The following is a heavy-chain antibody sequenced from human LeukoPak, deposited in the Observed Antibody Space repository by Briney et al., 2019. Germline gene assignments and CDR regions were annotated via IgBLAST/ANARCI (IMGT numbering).Heavy chain of an antibody. V-gene: IGHV1-46*01. CDR3: ARVRGEGTVTTYHFDY. D-gene: IGHD4-17*01. CDR1: GYTFTSYY. Sequence: ASVKVSCKASGYTFTSYYMHWVRQAPGQGLEWMGIINPSGGSTSYAQKFQGRITIARAPSPSTIYMELSNLRSEDTAVYYCARVRGEGTVTTYHFDYWGQGTLVTVSS. CDR2: INPSGGST. J-gene: IGHJ4*02.